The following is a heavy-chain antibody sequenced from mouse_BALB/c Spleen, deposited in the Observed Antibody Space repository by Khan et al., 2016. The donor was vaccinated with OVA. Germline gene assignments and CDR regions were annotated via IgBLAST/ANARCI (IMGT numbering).Heavy chain of an antibody. CDR1: GYTFTNYG. J-gene: IGHJ1*01. V-gene: IGHV9-1*02. D-gene: IGHD6-2*01. CDR2: INTYTGET. Sequence: QIQLVQSGPELKKPGETVKISCKAPGYTFTNYGMNWVKQAPGKGLKWMGWINTYTGETTYADDFKGRFAFSLETSASTAYLQINNLKNEDMTTYFCARISSYWYSDVWGAGTTVTVSS. CDR3: ARISSYWYSDV.